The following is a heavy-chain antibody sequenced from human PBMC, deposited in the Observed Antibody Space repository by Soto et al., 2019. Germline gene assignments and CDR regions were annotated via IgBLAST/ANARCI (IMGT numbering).Heavy chain of an antibody. CDR2: IYYSGST. V-gene: IGHV4-39*01. Sequence: SETLSLTCTVSGGSISSSSYYWGWIRQPPGKGLEWIGSIYYSGSTYYNPSLKSRVTISVDTPKNQFSLKLSSVTAADTAVYYFARHGPIVVVVAATLQADAFDIWGQGTMVTVSS. J-gene: IGHJ3*02. CDR3: ARHGPIVVVVAATLQADAFDI. D-gene: IGHD2-15*01. CDR1: GGSISSSSYY.